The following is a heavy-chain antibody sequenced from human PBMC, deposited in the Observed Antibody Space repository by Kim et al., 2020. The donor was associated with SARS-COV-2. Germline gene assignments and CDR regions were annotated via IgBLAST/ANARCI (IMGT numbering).Heavy chain of an antibody. CDR3: ARDAGERGAVAGKLFDY. V-gene: IGHV3-33*05. D-gene: IGHD6-19*01. J-gene: IGHJ4*02. Sequence: GGSLRLSCAASGFTFSSYGMHWVRQAPGKGLEWVAVISYDGSNKYYADSVKGRFTISRDNSKNTLYLQMNSLRAEDTAVYYCARDAGERGAVAGKLFDYWGQGTLVTVSS. CDR2: ISYDGSNK. CDR1: GFTFSSYG.